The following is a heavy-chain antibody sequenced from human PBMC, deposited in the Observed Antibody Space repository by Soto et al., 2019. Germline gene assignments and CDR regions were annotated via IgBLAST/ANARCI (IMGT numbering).Heavy chain of an antibody. CDR1: GGSISSYY. V-gene: IGHV4-59*08. Sequence: QVQLQESGPGLVKPSETLSLTCTVSGGSISSYYWSWIRQPPGKGLEWIGYIYYSGSTNYNPSLKSRVTISVDTSKNQFSLKLSSVTAADTAVYYCARNSGSYFRFDPWGQGTLVTVSS. CDR2: IYYSGST. J-gene: IGHJ5*02. CDR3: ARNSGSYFRFDP. D-gene: IGHD1-26*01.